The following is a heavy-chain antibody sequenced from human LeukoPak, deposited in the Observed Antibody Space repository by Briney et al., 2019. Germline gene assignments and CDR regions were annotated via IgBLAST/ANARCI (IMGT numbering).Heavy chain of an antibody. Sequence: ASETLSLTCTVSSASITSSPYFWGWIRQSPGKGLEWIGRIYTSGSTNYNPSLKSRVTISVDTSKNQFSLKLSSVTAADTAVYYCARGSGQTLTYYYDSSGYHYDYWGQGTLVTVSS. J-gene: IGHJ4*02. CDR3: ARGSGQTLTYYYDSSGYHYDY. D-gene: IGHD3-22*01. CDR1: SASITSSPYF. V-gene: IGHV4-39*07. CDR2: IYTSGST.